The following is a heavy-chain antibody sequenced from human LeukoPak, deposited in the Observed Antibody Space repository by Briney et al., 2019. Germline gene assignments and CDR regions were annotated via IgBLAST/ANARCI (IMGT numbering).Heavy chain of an antibody. CDR1: GSSINNGYY. J-gene: IGHJ4*02. V-gene: IGHV4-38-2*02. Sequence: SDTLSLTCTVSGSSINNGYYWGWIRQPPGKGLEWIGSIYYSGSTYYNPSLKSRVTISVDTSKNQFSLKLSSVTAADTAVYYCARANSVVYEFDYWGQGTLVTVSS. D-gene: IGHD2-8*02. CDR3: ARANSVVYEFDY. CDR2: IYYSGST.